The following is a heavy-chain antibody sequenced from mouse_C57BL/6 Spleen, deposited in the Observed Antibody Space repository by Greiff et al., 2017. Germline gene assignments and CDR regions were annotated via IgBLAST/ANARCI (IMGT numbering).Heavy chain of an antibody. CDR2: IYPGNGDT. J-gene: IGHJ1*03. CDR1: GYAFSSSW. D-gene: IGHD1-1*01. Sequence: VQLQESGPELVKPGASVKISCKASGYAFSSSWMNWVKQRPGKGLDWIGRIYPGNGDTNYNGKFKGKATLTADKSSSTAYMQLSSLTSEDSAVYFCARGGYGSSYAYWYFDVWGTGTTVTVSS. V-gene: IGHV1-82*01. CDR3: ARGGYGSSYAYWYFDV.